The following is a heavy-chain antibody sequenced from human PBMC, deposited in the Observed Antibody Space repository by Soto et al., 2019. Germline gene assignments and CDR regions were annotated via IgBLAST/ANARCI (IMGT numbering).Heavy chain of an antibody. Sequence: PSETLSLTSTVSGGPISSYYWSWIRQPPGKGLEWIGYIYYSGSTNYNPSLKSRVTISVDTSKNQFSLRLSSVTAADTAVYYCARAPNRRVAIWDYWGQGTLVTVSS. D-gene: IGHD2-8*01. CDR1: GGPISSYY. CDR2: IYYSGST. J-gene: IGHJ4*02. CDR3: ARAPNRRVAIWDY. V-gene: IGHV4-59*01.